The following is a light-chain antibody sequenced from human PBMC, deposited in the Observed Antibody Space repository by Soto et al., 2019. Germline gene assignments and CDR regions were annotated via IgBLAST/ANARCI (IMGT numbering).Light chain of an antibody. V-gene: IGKV1-5*01. CDR3: QQYNSYPVT. CDR1: QSISSW. CDR2: DVS. Sequence: DIQITQSPSTLSASVGDRVTITCRASQSISSWLAWYQQKPGKAPKLLIYDVSSLESGVPSRFSGSGSGTEFTLTISSLQPDDFATYYCQQYNSYPVTFGQGTKLEIK. J-gene: IGKJ2*01.